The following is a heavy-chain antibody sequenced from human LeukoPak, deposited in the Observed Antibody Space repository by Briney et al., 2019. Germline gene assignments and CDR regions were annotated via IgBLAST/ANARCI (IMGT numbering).Heavy chain of an antibody. V-gene: IGHV4-30-4*08. CDR1: GGSISSGDYY. J-gene: IGHJ4*02. Sequence: PSQTLSLTCTVSGGSISSGDYYWSWIRQPPGKGLEWIGCIYYSGSTYYNPSLKSRVTISVDTSKNQFSLKLSSVTAADTAVYYCASYIVVVVAAADHFDYWGQGTLVTVSS. D-gene: IGHD2-15*01. CDR2: IYYSGST. CDR3: ASYIVVVVAAADHFDY.